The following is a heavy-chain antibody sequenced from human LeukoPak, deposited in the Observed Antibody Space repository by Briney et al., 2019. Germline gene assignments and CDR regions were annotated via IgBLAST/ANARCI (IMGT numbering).Heavy chain of an antibody. CDR2: INPNSGGT. V-gene: IGHV1-2*02. D-gene: IGHD6-19*01. Sequence: EASVKVSCKASGYTFINFFMHWVRQAPGQGLEWMGWINPNSGGTNLAQKFQGRVTMTRDTSISTAYMELSSLRSDDTAVYFCARGTAGGSGWDLTYSGQGTLVTVYS. CDR3: ARGTAGGSGWDLTY. J-gene: IGHJ4*02. CDR1: GYTFINFF.